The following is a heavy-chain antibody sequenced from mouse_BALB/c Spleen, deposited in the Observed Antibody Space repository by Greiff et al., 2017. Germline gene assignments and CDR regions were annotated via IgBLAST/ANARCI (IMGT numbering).Heavy chain of an antibody. CDR2: IYPGNVNT. J-gene: IGHJ4*01. CDR3: ARGYGNYSVYAMDY. D-gene: IGHD2-1*01. Sequence: QVQLQQSGPELVKPGASVRISCKASGYTFTSYYIHWVKQRPGQGLEWIGWIYPGNVNTKYNEKFKGKATLTADKSSSTAYMQLSSLTSEDSAVYFCARGYGNYSVYAMDYWGQGTSVTVSS. V-gene: IGHV1S56*01. CDR1: GYTFTSYY.